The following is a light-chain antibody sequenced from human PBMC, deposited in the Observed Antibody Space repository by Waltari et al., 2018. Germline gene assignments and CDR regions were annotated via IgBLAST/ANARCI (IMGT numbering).Light chain of an antibody. J-gene: IGKJ2*02. CDR3: QPNYDTPRT. V-gene: IGKV1-39*01. Sequence: HITRSASSLCASDRGGVTITCRASQTIDYLSWYQHKPGEAPKLLIYETSTLQSGVPTRFSGSKFGTTFILTISSLQPEDFATYFCQPNYDTPRTFGQGTKVDIK. CDR2: ETS. CDR1: QTIDY.